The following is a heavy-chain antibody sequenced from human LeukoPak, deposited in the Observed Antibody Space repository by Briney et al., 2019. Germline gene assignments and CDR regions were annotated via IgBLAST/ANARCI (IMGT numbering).Heavy chain of an antibody. Sequence: GGSLRLSCTASGFTFGDYAMSWVRQTPRKGLEWVSCISGSGSYIYYADSVKGRFTISRDNAKNSLHLQVNSLRAEDTAVYYCVRERFHGSGAPKFDFWGQGTLVTVSS. CDR3: VRERFHGSGAPKFDF. V-gene: IGHV3-21*06. CDR1: GFTFGDYA. D-gene: IGHD3-10*01. CDR2: ISGSGSYI. J-gene: IGHJ4*02.